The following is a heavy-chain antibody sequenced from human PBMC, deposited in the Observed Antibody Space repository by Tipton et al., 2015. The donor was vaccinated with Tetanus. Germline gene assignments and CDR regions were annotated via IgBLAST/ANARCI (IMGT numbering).Heavy chain of an antibody. J-gene: IGHJ1*01. Sequence: TLSLTCTVSGGSISGGRYYWSWIRQHPGKGLEWIGYIHYSGSTYYNPSLKSRVIISVDTSKNQLSLKLTSVTAADTAVYYCARDVRDSSGYTYFQDWGQGILVTASS. V-gene: IGHV4-31*03. CDR3: ARDVRDSSGYTYFQD. D-gene: IGHD3-22*01. CDR1: GGSISGGRYY. CDR2: IHYSGST.